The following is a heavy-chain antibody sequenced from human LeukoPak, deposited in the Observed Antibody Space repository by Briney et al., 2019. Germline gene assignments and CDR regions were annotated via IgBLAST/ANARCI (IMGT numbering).Heavy chain of an antibody. J-gene: IGHJ5*02. D-gene: IGHD2-15*01. V-gene: IGHV1-8*01. CDR3: ARSHTRKGFCGGGRCYPAVWWFDP. CDR1: GYTFINND. Sequence: ASVKVSCKASGYTFINNDINWVRQAPGQGLEWMSWIDPKNGNRGYAQSFQGRVTMTPDTSRSTAYMELSSLRSEDTAVYYCARSHTRKGFCGGGRCYPAVWWFDPWGQGTLVTVSS. CDR2: IDPKNGNR.